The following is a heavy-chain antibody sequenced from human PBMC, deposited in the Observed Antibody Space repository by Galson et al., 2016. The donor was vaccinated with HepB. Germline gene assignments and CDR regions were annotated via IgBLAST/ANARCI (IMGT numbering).Heavy chain of an antibody. D-gene: IGHD2-21*02. CDR1: GYSLTMGYF. V-gene: IGHV4-38-2*02. CDR2: IYHSGRT. J-gene: IGHJ4*02. CDR3: ARDFSRVTGDF. Sequence: SETLSLTCTVSGYSLTMGYFWSWVRQPPGQGLEWIGTIYHSGRTYSKPSLKSRVTISLDTSRNQFSLNLTSVTATDTAVYYCARDFSRVTGDFCGQGIPVTVSS.